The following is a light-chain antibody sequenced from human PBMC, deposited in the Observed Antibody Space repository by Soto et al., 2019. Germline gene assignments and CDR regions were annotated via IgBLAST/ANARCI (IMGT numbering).Light chain of an antibody. CDR1: QSVSSY. CDR3: QQRSNCPIT. V-gene: IGKV3-11*01. Sequence: DIQLTQSPSSLSLSAGERATITCRASQSVSSYLAWYQLKPGQAPRLLIYAASNMPTGVPARFRGSGSGTDFTLTISSLEPEDFAIYFCQQRSNCPITFGQGTRLEIK. J-gene: IGKJ5*01. CDR2: AAS.